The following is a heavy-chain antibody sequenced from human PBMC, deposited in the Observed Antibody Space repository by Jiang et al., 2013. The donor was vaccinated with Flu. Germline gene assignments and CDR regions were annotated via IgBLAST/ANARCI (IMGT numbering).Heavy chain of an antibody. J-gene: IGHJ4*02. CDR1: GDSISNNVVA. Sequence: TLSLTCVISGDSISNNVVAWNWIRQSPSRGLEWLGKTRYISRWLTEYSVSMQGRITINPDTSRNQLSLQLDSATPDDTAIYYGVRDYNWAFDSWGQGTLVTVSS. D-gene: IGHD1-1*01. CDR2: TRYISRWLT. CDR3: VRDYNWAFDS. V-gene: IGHV6-1*01.